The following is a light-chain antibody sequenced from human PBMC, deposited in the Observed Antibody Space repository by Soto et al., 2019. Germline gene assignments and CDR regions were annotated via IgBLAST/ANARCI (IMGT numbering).Light chain of an antibody. Sequence: EIVMTQSPATLSVSPGESATLSCRASQSVSINLAWFQQKPGQAPGLLIYAASTRSTGIPARFSGSGSGTEFTLTISSLQSEDFAVYYCQHYNNWPRTFGQGTKVDIK. CDR1: QSVSIN. CDR3: QHYNNWPRT. V-gene: IGKV3-15*01. CDR2: AAS. J-gene: IGKJ1*01.